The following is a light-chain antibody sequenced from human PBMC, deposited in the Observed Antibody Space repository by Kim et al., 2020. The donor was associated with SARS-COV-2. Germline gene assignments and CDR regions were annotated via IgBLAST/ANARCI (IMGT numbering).Light chain of an antibody. Sequence: SASVGDRVTITCQASQDINNYLNLYQQKAGKAPKVLIFDASDLETGVPSRFSGSGSGTHFTLTISSLQPEDIATYYCQQYDDLPFTFGGGTKVDIK. CDR2: DAS. CDR1: QDINNY. CDR3: QQYDDLPFT. J-gene: IGKJ4*01. V-gene: IGKV1-33*01.